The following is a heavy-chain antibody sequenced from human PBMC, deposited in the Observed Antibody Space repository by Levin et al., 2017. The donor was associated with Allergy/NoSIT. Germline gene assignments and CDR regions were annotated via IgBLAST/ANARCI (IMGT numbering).Heavy chain of an antibody. CDR2: IYHSGVT. D-gene: IGHD3-10*01. CDR3: AREAGAGTFKGFDY. CDR1: GGSTSSTNW. Sequence: SQTLSLTCAVSGGSTSSTNWWSWVRQPPGKGLEWIGEIYHSGVTNYNPSLESRITMSVDNSKNQVSLRLSSVTAADTAVYYCAREAGAGTFKGFDYWGQGALVTVSS. J-gene: IGHJ4*02. V-gene: IGHV4-4*02.